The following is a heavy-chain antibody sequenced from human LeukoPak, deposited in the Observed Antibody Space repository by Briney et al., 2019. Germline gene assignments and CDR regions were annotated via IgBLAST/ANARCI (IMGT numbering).Heavy chain of an antibody. D-gene: IGHD3-10*01. Sequence: ASVKVSCKVSGYTLTELSMHWVRQAPGKGLEWMGGFDPEDGETIYAQKFQGRVTMTEDTSTDTAYMELSSLRSEDTAVYYCARGNYYGSGSYYRGRVYFDYWGQGTLVTVSS. CDR3: ARGNYYGSGSYYRGRVYFDY. V-gene: IGHV1-24*01. J-gene: IGHJ4*02. CDR1: GYTLTELS. CDR2: FDPEDGET.